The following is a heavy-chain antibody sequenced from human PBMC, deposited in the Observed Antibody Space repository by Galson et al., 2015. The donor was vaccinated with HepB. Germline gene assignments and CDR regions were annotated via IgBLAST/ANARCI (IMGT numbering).Heavy chain of an antibody. Sequence: SLRLSCAASGFTFGDYAMSWFRQAPGKGLEWVGFIRSKAYGGTTEYAASVKGRFTISRDDSKSIAYLQMNSLKTEDTAVYYCTRDVFKYDSSGYYPNWFDPWGQGTLVTVSS. CDR3: TRDVFKYDSSGYYPNWFDP. V-gene: IGHV3-49*03. J-gene: IGHJ5*02. D-gene: IGHD3-22*01. CDR2: IRSKAYGGTT. CDR1: GFTFGDYA.